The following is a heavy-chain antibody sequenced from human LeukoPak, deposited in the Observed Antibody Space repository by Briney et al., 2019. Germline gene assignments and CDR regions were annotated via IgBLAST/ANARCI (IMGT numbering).Heavy chain of an antibody. Sequence: GESLKISCKGSGYSFTSYWIGWVRPMPGKGLEWMGIIYPGGSDTRYSPSFQGQVTISADKSISTAYLQWSSLKASDTAMYYCARQEYYDSSGLTYYFDYWGQGTLVTVSS. CDR3: ARQEYYDSSGLTYYFDY. J-gene: IGHJ4*02. D-gene: IGHD3-22*01. CDR1: GYSFTSYW. CDR2: IYPGGSDT. V-gene: IGHV5-51*01.